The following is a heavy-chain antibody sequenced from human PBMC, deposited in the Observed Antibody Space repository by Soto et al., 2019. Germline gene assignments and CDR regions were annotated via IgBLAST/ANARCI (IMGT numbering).Heavy chain of an antibody. D-gene: IGHD2-15*01. CDR3: AREGILFSVVIVFYGLDV. CDR2: INPSSGNT. V-gene: IGHV1-8*01. CDR1: GYSFTRHD. Sequence: QVLLVQSGAEVKKPGASVKVSCKASGYSFTRHDINWVRQAPGQGLEWMGWINPSSGNTGYAQRFLGRLTMTTDTSTSTAYMELSGLKSEDTAIYYCAREGILFSVVIVFYGLDVWGQGTTVTVPS. J-gene: IGHJ6*02.